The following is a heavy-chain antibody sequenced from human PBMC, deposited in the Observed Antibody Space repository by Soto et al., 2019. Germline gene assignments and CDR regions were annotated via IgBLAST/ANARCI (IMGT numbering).Heavy chain of an antibody. CDR3: ARTTAAIHLNY. Sequence: TSETLSLTCTVSGGSISSYYWSWIRQPPGKGLEWIGYIYYSGSTNYNPSLKSRVTISVDTSKNQFSLKLSSVTTADTAVYYCARTTAAIHLNYWSQGTLVTVSS. CDR2: IYYSGST. D-gene: IGHD2-21*02. V-gene: IGHV4-59*08. J-gene: IGHJ4*02. CDR1: GGSISSYY.